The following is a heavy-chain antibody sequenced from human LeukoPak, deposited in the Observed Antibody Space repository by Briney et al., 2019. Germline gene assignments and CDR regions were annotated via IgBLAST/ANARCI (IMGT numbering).Heavy chain of an antibody. D-gene: IGHD5-12*01. CDR1: GFTVSSNY. Sequence: GGSLRLSCADSGFTVSSNYMSWVRQAPGKGLEWVSVIYSGGSTYYADSVKGRFTISRDNSKNTLYLQMNSLRAEDTAVYYCARVEASGYDYGAFDYWGQGTLVTVSS. CDR3: ARVEASGYDYGAFDY. J-gene: IGHJ4*02. V-gene: IGHV3-53*01. CDR2: IYSGGST.